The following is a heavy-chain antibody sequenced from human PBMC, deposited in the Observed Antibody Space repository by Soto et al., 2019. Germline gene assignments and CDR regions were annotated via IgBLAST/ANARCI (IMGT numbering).Heavy chain of an antibody. CDR3: ARTLRFLEESTYSFDY. D-gene: IGHD3-3*01. Sequence: SETLSLTCAVYGGSFSGYYWSWIRQPPGKGLEWIGEINHSGSTNYNPSLKSRVTISVDTSKNQFSLKLSSVTAADTAVYYCARTLRFLEESTYSFDYWGQGTLVTVSS. CDR2: INHSGST. J-gene: IGHJ4*02. V-gene: IGHV4-34*01. CDR1: GGSFSGYY.